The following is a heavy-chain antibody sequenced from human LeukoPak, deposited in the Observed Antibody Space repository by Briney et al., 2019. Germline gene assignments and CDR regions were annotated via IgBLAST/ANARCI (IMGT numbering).Heavy chain of an antibody. V-gene: IGHV3-23*01. CDR3: ARVNWNDGHLDY. D-gene: IGHD1-1*01. J-gene: IGHJ4*02. CDR1: GFTFSSYG. CDR2: ISGSGGST. Sequence: GGSLRLSCAASGFTFSSYGMSWVRQAPGKGLEWVSAISGSGGSTYYADSVKGRFTISRDNSKNTLYLQMNSLRAEDTAVYYCARVNWNDGHLDYWGQGTLVTVSS.